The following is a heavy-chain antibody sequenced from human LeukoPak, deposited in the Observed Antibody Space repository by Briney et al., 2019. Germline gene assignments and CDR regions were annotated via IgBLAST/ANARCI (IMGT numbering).Heavy chain of an antibody. D-gene: IGHD2-15*01. CDR1: GYSFTSYW. Sequence: GESLKISCKGSGYSFTSYWIGWVRQMPGKGLEWMGIIYPGDSDTRYSPSFQGQVTISADKSISTAYLQWSSLKASDTAMYYCARRGGYCSGGSCYSAAFDIWGQGTMVTVSS. V-gene: IGHV5-51*01. CDR3: ARRGGYCSGGSCYSAAFDI. CDR2: IYPGDSDT. J-gene: IGHJ3*02.